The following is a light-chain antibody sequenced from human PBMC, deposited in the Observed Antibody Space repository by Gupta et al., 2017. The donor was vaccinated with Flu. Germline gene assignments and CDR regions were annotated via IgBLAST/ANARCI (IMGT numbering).Light chain of an antibody. CDR3: QHYNSFPHS. CDR1: QDIGNF. CDR2: DAS. Sequence: DIQMTQSLSSLSVSIGDRVSITCQASQDIGNFLYWYQQKPGKSPELLINDASNLETGVPRSFSGSGSGTHFTLTISSLQHEDIATYYCQHYNSFPHSFGQGTKLEI. J-gene: IGKJ2*03. V-gene: IGKV1-33*01.